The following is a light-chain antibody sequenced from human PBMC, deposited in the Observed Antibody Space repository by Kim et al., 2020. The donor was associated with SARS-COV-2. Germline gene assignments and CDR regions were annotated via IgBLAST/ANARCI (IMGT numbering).Light chain of an antibody. J-gene: IGKJ2*03. V-gene: IGKV1-6*01. CDR2: AAS. CDR1: QGIRND. CDR3: LQDYNYPRS. Sequence: SESVGDRVTITCRASQGIRNDLGWYQQKPGKAPKLLIYAASSLQSGVPSRFSGSGSGTDFTLTISSLQPEDFATYYCLQDYNYPRSFGQGTKLEI.